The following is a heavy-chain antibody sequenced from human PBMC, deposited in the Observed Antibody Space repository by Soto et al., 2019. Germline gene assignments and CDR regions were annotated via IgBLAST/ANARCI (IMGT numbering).Heavy chain of an antibody. CDR3: AHSRGYNGYEGPPLYEMDV. D-gene: IGHD5-12*01. CDR1: GFSVKPSGVG. Sequence: QITLKESGPTLVKPTQTLTLTCTCSGFSVKPSGVGVGWIRQPPGKTLEWLELIYWNDFKRYTPSLESRLTITKDTSKNQVVLSVTNVDPADTATYYCAHSRGYNGYEGPPLYEMDVWGQGTTVTVSS. J-gene: IGHJ6*02. CDR2: IYWNDFK. V-gene: IGHV2-5*01.